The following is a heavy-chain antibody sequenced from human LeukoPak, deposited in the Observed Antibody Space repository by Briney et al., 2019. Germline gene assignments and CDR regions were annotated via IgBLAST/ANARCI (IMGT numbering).Heavy chain of an antibody. CDR2: IDPSDSET. CDR3: ARQTALGRSGDY. Sequence: GESLKISCKASGYSFTSYWIGWVRQMPGKGLEWMGIIDPSDSETRYTPSFQGQVTISVDKSLTTADLQWNSLKASDTAMYYCARQTALGRSGDYWGQGTLVTVSS. D-gene: IGHD7-27*01. CDR1: GYSFTSYW. V-gene: IGHV5-51*01. J-gene: IGHJ4*02.